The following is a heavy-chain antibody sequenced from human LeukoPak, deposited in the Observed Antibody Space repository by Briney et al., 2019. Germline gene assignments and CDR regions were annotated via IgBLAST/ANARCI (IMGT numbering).Heavy chain of an antibody. CDR2: IKQDGSEK. J-gene: IGHJ6*03. CDR1: GFTFTTYW. Sequence: GGSLRLSCAASGFTFTTYWMSWVRQPPGKGLEWVANIKQDGSEKYYVDSVKGRFTISRDNAKNSLYLQMNSLRAEDTAVYYCARSSEDYYYYYMDVWGKGTTVTVSS. V-gene: IGHV3-7*01. CDR3: ARSSEDYYYYYMDV.